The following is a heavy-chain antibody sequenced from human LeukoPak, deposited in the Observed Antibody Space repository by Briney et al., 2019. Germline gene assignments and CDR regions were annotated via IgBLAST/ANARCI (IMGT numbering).Heavy chain of an antibody. D-gene: IGHD1-26*01. CDR1: GYTFTSYG. V-gene: IGHV1-18*01. Sequence: ASVTVSCTASGYTFTSYGISWVRQAPGQGLEWMGWISAYNGNTNYAQTLQGRVTMTTDTSTSTAYMELRSLRSDDTAVYYCARGMGATTRNDYWGQGTLVSVSS. CDR2: ISAYNGNT. CDR3: ARGMGATTRNDY. J-gene: IGHJ4*02.